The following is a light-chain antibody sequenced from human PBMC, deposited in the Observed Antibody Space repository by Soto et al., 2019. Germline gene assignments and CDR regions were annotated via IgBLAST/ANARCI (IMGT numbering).Light chain of an antibody. CDR1: QPISDY. V-gene: IGKV1-39*01. CDR2: TTS. J-gene: IGKJ1*01. CDR3: QQYGSSPRT. Sequence: DIQMTRSPSSLSASVGDRVTITCQTSQPISDYLNWYQQKPGKAPTLLIYTTSNLQSGVPSRFSGSGSATHFTLTISSLEPDDFAVYYCQQYGSSPRTFGQGTKVDI.